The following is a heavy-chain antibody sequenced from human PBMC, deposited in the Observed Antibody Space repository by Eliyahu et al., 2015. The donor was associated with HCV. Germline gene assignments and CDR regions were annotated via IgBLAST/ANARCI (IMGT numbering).Heavy chain of an antibody. CDR3: ARGQHSSFDS. CDR2: AYYRSKWNI. D-gene: IGHD6-19*01. J-gene: IGHJ5*01. V-gene: IGHV6-1*01. CDR1: VDSVSSNSVA. Sequence: QVQLQQSGPGLIKPSQTLSLTGDIXVDSVSSNSVAWNWIRQSPSRGLEWLGRAYYRSKWNIDYALSVRGRVTISPDTSKNQFSLQLNSLTPEDTAVYYCARGQHSSFDSWGQGTLVTVSS.